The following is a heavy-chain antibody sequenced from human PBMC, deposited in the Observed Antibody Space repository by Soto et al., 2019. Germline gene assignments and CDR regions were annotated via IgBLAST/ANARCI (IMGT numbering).Heavy chain of an antibody. D-gene: IGHD3-3*01. Sequence: EVQLLESGGGLVQPGGSLRLSCAASGFTFSSYAMSWVRQAPGKGLEWVSAISGSVGSTYYADSVKGRFTISRDNSKNTLYLQMNSLRAADTAVYYCAKGISTYYDFWSGYYTDYYYGMDVWGQGTTVTVSS. CDR2: ISGSVGST. CDR3: AKGISTYYDFWSGYYTDYYYGMDV. CDR1: GFTFSSYA. V-gene: IGHV3-23*01. J-gene: IGHJ6*02.